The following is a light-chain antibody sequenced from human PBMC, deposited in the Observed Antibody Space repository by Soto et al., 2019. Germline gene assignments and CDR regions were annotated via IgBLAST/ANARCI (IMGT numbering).Light chain of an antibody. J-gene: IGKJ1*01. V-gene: IGKV1-5*01. CDR1: QSVSSW. CDR3: QQYNSYSCT. Sequence: SQRTQTTYTLSASVGDRVTITCRASQSVSSWLAWYQQKPGKAPKLLIYDASSLESGVPSRFSGSGSGTEFTLTICSLQPDDFATDYCQQYNSYSCTFGQGTNV. CDR2: DAS.